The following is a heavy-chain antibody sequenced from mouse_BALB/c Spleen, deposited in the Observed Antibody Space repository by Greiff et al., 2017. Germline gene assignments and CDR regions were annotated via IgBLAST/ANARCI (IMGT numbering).Heavy chain of an antibody. CDR2: IYPGSGST. Sequence: VQLQQPGAELVKPGTSVKLSCKASGYNFTSYWINWVKLRPGQGLEWIGDIYPGSGSTNYNEKFKSKATLTVDTSSSTAYMQLSSLASEDSALYYCARGGYYYDYWGQGTTLTVSS. CDR3: ARGGYYYDY. J-gene: IGHJ2*01. CDR1: GYNFTSYW. V-gene: IGHV1-55*01.